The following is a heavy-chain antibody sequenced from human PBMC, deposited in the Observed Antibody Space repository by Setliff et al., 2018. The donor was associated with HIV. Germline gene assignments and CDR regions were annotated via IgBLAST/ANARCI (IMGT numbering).Heavy chain of an antibody. Sequence: ASVKVSCKTSGYTFPDYYLHWVRQAHGQGLEWMGRISPNSGGTNYAQKFQGRVTMTRDTSINTVYIEVTRLKSDDTAGYYCARVRGHCTGGGCYSDYYGMDVWGEVTTVTVSS. V-gene: IGHV1-2*06. CDR3: ARVRGHCTGGGCYSDYYGMDV. D-gene: IGHD2-8*02. CDR2: ISPNSGGT. J-gene: IGHJ6*04. CDR1: GYTFPDYY.